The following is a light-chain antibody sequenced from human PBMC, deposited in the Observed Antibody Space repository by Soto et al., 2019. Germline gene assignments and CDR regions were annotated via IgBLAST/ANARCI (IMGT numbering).Light chain of an antibody. CDR2: GVS. V-gene: IGKV3-15*01. CDR1: QSVDSY. J-gene: IGKJ4*01. Sequence: EIVLTQSPATLSLSPGERATLPCRASQSVDSYLAWYQQKVGQAPRLLMYGVSTRATGIPARFGGSGSATEFTLTISSLQSEDFAVYYCQQYSQWPLTFGGGTKVDIK. CDR3: QQYSQWPLT.